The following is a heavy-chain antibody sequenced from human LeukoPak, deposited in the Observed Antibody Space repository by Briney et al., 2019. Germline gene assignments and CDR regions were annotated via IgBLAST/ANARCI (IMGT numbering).Heavy chain of an antibody. V-gene: IGHV3-23*01. D-gene: IGHD2-2*01. Sequence: GGSLRLSCAASGFTFSSYAMSWVRQAPGKGPEWVSAISGSGGSTYYADSVKGRFTISRDNSKNTLYLQMNSLRAEDTAVYYCAKRGLRVPAAILPFDYWGQGTLVTVSS. CDR1: GFTFSSYA. CDR3: AKRGLRVPAAILPFDY. CDR2: ISGSGGST. J-gene: IGHJ4*02.